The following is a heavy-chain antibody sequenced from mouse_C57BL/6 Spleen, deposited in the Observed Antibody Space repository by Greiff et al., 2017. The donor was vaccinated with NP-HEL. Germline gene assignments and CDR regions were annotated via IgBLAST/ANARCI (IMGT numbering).Heavy chain of an antibody. J-gene: IGHJ1*03. V-gene: IGHV1-5*01. CDR1: GYTFTSYW. CDR3: TRDYYGSNWYFDV. D-gene: IGHD1-1*01. CDR2: IYPGNSDT. Sequence: EVQLQQSGTVLARPGASVKMSCKTSGYTFTSYWMHWVKQRPGQGLEWIGAIYPGNSDTSYNQKFKGKAKLTAVTSASTAYMELSSLTNEDSAVYYCTRDYYGSNWYFDVWGTGTTVTVSS.